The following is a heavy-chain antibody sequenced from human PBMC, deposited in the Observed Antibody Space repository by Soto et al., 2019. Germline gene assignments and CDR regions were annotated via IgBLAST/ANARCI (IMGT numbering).Heavy chain of an antibody. J-gene: IGHJ4*02. CDR3: ATGGRGNYHFDY. D-gene: IGHD1-26*01. V-gene: IGHV3-74*01. CDR2: INLEGTTT. CDR1: GFTFSNYW. Sequence: EVLLVESGGGLVQPGGSLRLSCAASGFTFSNYWMHWVRQAPGKGLVWVSRINLEGTTTHYADSVKGRFTISRDNAKNTLYLQVNSLGAEDTAVYRFATGGRGNYHFDYWGQGTLVTVSS.